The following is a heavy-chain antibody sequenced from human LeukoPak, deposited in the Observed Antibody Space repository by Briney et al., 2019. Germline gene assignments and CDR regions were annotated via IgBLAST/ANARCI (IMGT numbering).Heavy chain of an antibody. V-gene: IGHV3-64*01. CDR2: ISGNGGST. J-gene: IGHJ6*03. CDR3: ARAGVVRYVAWLINYYMDV. Sequence: GGSLRLSCAASGFTFTNHAMQWVRQAPGKGLKYVSAISGNGGSTYYANSVKGRFTISRDNSKNTVYLQMGSLRPEDMAVYYCARAGVVRYVAWLINYYMDVWGKGTTVTVSS. CDR1: GFTFTNHA. D-gene: IGHD3-9*01.